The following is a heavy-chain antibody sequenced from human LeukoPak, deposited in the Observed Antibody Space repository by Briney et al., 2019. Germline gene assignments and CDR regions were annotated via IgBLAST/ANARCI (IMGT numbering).Heavy chain of an antibody. CDR3: AGGDLNGALYAWLLY. V-gene: IGHV7-4-1*02. CDR1: GYTFTSYA. Sequence: GASVKVSCKASGYTFTSYAMNWVRQAPGQGLEWMGWINTNTGNPTYAQGFTGRFVFSLDTSVSTAYLQISSLKAEDTAVYYCAGGDLNGALYAWLLYWGQGTLVTVSS. D-gene: IGHD2-8*02. CDR2: INTNTGNP. J-gene: IGHJ4*02.